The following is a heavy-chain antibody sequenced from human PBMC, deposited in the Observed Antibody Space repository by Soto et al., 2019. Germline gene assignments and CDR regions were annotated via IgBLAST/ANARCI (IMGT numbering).Heavy chain of an antibody. CDR3: AREHYSSCGYWVDY. CDR2: IKQDGSKK. J-gene: IGHJ4*01. V-gene: IGHV3-7*01. Sequence: EVQLVESGGGLVQPGGSLRLSCAASGFTFSSYCLSWVRQAPGKGLEWVAKIKQDGSKKYYVYSVKGRFTISRDNAKNSVYLQMNSLRAEDTAVYYCAREHYSSCGYWVDYWGHGTLVTVSS. CDR1: GFTFSSYC. D-gene: IGHD6-19*01.